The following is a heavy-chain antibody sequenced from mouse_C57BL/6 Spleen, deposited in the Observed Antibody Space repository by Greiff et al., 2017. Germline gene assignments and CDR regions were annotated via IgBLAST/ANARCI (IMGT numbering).Heavy chain of an antibody. Sequence: QVQLQQPGAELVKPGASVKLSCKASGYTFTSYWMHWVKQRPGQGLEWIGMIHPNSGSTNYNEKFKSKATLTVDKSSSTAYMQLSSLTSKDSAVYYCAIANSNYFDYWGQGTTLTVSS. CDR2: IHPNSGST. CDR3: AIANSNYFDY. V-gene: IGHV1-64*01. J-gene: IGHJ2*01. D-gene: IGHD2-5*01. CDR1: GYTFTSYW.